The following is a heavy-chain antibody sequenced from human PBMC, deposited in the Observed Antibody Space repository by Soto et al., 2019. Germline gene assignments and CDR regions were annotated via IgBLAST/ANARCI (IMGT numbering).Heavy chain of an antibody. J-gene: IGHJ4*02. D-gene: IGHD5-12*01. CDR1: GYSFTNYW. CDR3: ARRSGYSDCDLDY. V-gene: IGHV5-51*01. Sequence: GESLKISCKGSGYSFTNYWIGWVRQMPGKGLEWMGIIFPDDSDTRYSPSFQGQVTISADKSISTAYLQWSSLKASDTAMYYCARRSGYSDCDLDYWGQGTLVTVSS. CDR2: IFPDDSDT.